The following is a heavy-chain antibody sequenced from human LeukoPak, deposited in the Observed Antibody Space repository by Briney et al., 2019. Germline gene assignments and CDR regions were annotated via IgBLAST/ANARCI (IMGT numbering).Heavy chain of an antibody. CDR1: GFTFSSYW. CDR2: INSDGSST. V-gene: IGHV3-74*01. Sequence: GGSLRLSCAASGFTFSSYWMHWVRQAPGKGLEWVSRINSDGSSTSYADSVKGRFTISRDNAKNTLYLQMNSLRAEDTAVYYCARPFLVDTAMVDSYYYYYYMDVWGKGTTVTVSS. CDR3: ARPFLVDTAMVDSYYYYYYMDV. J-gene: IGHJ6*03. D-gene: IGHD5-18*01.